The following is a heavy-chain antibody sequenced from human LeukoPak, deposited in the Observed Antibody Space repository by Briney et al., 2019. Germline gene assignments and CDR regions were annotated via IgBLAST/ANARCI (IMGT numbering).Heavy chain of an antibody. CDR2: ISGSGGST. J-gene: IGHJ4*02. D-gene: IGHD2-2*01. CDR3: AKSVWYQLLPFDY. CDR1: GFTFSSYS. V-gene: IGHV3-23*01. Sequence: GGSLRLSCAASGFTFSSYSMNWVRQAPGKGLEWVSAISGSGGSTYYADSVKGRFTISRDNSKNTLYLQMNSLRAEDTAVYYCAKSVWYQLLPFDYWGQGTLVTVSS.